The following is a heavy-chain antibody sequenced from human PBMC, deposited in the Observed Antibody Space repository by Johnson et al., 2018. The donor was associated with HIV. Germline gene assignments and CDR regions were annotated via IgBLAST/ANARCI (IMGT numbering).Heavy chain of an antibody. D-gene: IGHD6-13*01. CDR3: AGGEQLVHLGAFDI. J-gene: IGHJ3*02. Sequence: VQLVESGGGVIRPGGSLRLSCAASGFTFSSYAMSWVRQAPGKGLAWVSAISGSGGSTYYADSVKGRFTISRDNAKNTLYLQMNSLRAEDTAVYYCAGGEQLVHLGAFDIWGQGTMVTVSS. V-gene: IGHV3-23*04. CDR2: ISGSGGST. CDR1: GFTFSSYA.